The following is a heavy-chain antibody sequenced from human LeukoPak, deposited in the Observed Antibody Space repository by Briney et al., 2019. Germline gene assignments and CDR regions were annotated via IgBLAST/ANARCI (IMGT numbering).Heavy chain of an antibody. J-gene: IGHJ4*02. CDR2: IDHGGSEK. CDR3: AKLGGTYRHVDY. Sequence: PGGSLRLSCAASGFTFSTYWMTWVRQSPGKGLEWVANIDHGGSEKYYVDSVKGRFTISRDNAKNSLYLQMNSLRAEDTAVYYCAKLGGTYRHVDYWGQGTLVTVSS. CDR1: GFTFSTYW. V-gene: IGHV3-7*01. D-gene: IGHD1-26*01.